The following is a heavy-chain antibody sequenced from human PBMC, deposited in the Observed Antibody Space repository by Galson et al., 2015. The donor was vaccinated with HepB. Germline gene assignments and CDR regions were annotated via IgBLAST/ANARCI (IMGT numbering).Heavy chain of an antibody. CDR1: GFTFSSYG. D-gene: IGHD3-10*01. CDR2: ISYDGSNK. CDR3: AKDLWRFESVDYFDY. V-gene: IGHV3-30*18. Sequence: SLRLSCAASGFTFSSYGMHWVRQAPGKGLEWVAVISYDGSNKYYADSVKGRFTISRDNSKNTLYLQMNSLRAEDTAVYYCAKDLWRFESVDYFDYWGQGTLVTVSS. J-gene: IGHJ4*02.